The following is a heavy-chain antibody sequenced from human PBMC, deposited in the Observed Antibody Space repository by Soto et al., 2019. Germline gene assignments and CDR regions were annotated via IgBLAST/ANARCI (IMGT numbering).Heavy chain of an antibody. CDR2: FDPEDGET. CDR1: GYTLTELS. Sequence: VASVKVSCKVSGYTLTELSMHWVRQAPGKGLEWMGGFDPEDGETIYAQKFQGRVTMTEDTSTDTAYMELSSLRSEDTAVYYCATEGDSNWNYRNYDLAPNLDYWGQGTLVTVSS. D-gene: IGHD1-7*01. J-gene: IGHJ4*02. V-gene: IGHV1-24*01. CDR3: ATEGDSNWNYRNYDLAPNLDY.